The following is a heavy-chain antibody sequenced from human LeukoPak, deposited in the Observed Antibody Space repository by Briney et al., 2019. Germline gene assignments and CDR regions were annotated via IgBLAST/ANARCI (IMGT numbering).Heavy chain of an antibody. Sequence: VKPSETLSLTCTVSGGSISSSSYYWGWIRQPPGKGLEWIGYIYYSGSTNYNPSLKSRVTISVDTSKNQFSLKLSSVTAADTAVYYCARVIVGQQLVRSWFDPWGQGTLVTVSS. V-gene: IGHV4-61*05. CDR2: IYYSGST. D-gene: IGHD6-13*01. J-gene: IGHJ5*02. CDR3: ARVIVGQQLVRSWFDP. CDR1: GGSISSSSYY.